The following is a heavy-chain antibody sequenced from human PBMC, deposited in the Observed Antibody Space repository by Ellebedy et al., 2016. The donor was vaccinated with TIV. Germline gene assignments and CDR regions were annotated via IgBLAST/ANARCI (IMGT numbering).Heavy chain of an antibody. V-gene: IGHV1-69*13. J-gene: IGHJ6*02. CDR3: ARGLRQQLVLGYYYGMDV. Sequence: AASVKVSCKASGGTFSSYAISWARQAPGQGLEWMGGIIPILGTANYAQKFQGRVTITADESTSTAYMELSSLRSEDTAVYYCARGLRQQLVLGYYYGMDVWGQGTTVTVSS. CDR1: GGTFSSYA. D-gene: IGHD6-13*01. CDR2: IIPILGTA.